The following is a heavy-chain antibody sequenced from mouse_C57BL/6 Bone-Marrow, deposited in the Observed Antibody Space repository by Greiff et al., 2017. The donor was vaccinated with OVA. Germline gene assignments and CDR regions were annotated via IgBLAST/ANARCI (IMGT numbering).Heavy chain of an antibody. J-gene: IGHJ4*01. CDR3: AREGDYDDGDVSYAMDY. CDR2: ISDGGSYT. CDR1: GFTFSSYA. Sequence: EVKLMESGGGLVKPGGSLKLSCAASGFTFSSYAMSWVRQTPEKRLEWVATISDGGSYTYYPDNVKGRFTISRDNAKNNLYLQMSHLKSEDTAMYYCAREGDYDDGDVSYAMDYWGQGTSVTVSS. D-gene: IGHD2-4*01. V-gene: IGHV5-4*01.